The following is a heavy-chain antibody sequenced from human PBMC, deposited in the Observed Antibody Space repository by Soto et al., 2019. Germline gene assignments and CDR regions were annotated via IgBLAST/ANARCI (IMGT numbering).Heavy chain of an antibody. D-gene: IGHD3-22*01. CDR2: IKSKTHGGRT. CDR3: STHSSSTIIIIRFDY. CDR1: GFTFSNAW. J-gene: IGHJ4*01. Sequence: PGGALRRSCAASGFTFSNAWINGVRQAPGKGLEWVGRIKSKTHGGRTDCAEPVKGRFAISRDDSNNMVYLQMKSLKVEDTAVYYCSTHSSSTIIIIRFDYCGLGTLVIAS. V-gene: IGHV3-15*07.